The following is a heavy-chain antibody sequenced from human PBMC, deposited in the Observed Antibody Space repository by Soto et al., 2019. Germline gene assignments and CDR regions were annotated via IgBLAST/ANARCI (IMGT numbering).Heavy chain of an antibody. V-gene: IGHV1-46*01. CDR1: GYILSSYN. Sequence: GASVKVSCKASGYILSSYNMHWVRQAPGQGLEWMGIINPSGGRTSYAQKFQDRVTMTRDTSTNTVYMELSSLRSDDTAVYYCARTSSRHYDSSGYYPFGDWGQGTLVTGSS. D-gene: IGHD3-22*01. J-gene: IGHJ4*02. CDR2: INPSGGRT. CDR3: ARTSSRHYDSSGYYPFGD.